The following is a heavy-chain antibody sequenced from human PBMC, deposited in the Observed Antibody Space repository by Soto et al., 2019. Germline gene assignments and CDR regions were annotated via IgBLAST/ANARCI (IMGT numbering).Heavy chain of an antibody. CDR3: AGGVGDAF. CDR1: EGTVIRDW. J-gene: IGHJ4*02. Sequence: EVHLVESGGGLVQTGGSLRLSCAIFEGTVIRDWMNWIRQAPGKGLEWVAHTNQDGSEKYYVDSVKGRFTISRDNDKNLRYLQMNSLRAEYTAMYYCAGGVGDAFWGQGTLVTVSS. V-gene: IGHV3-7*04. CDR2: TNQDGSEK. D-gene: IGHD1-26*01.